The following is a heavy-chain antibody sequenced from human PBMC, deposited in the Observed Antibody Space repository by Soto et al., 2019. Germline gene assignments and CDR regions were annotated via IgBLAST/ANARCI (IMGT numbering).Heavy chain of an antibody. CDR3: ARARGYSSPFFDY. V-gene: IGHV4-30-2*01. D-gene: IGHD5-18*01. CDR2: IYHSGST. CDR1: GGSISSGGYS. J-gene: IGHJ4*02. Sequence: SETLSLTCAVSGGSISSGGYSWSWIRQPPGKGLEWIGYIYHSGSTYYNPSLKSRVTISVDRSKYQFSLKLSSVTAADTAVYYCARARGYSSPFFDYWGQGTLVTVSS.